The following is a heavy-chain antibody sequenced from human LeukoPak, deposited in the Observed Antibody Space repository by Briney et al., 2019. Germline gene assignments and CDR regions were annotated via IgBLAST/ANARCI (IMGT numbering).Heavy chain of an antibody. V-gene: IGHV3-9*03. CDR3: AKGTAYSIAVAQAFDP. D-gene: IGHD6-19*01. CDR2: ISWNSGSI. CDR1: GFTFDDYA. Sequence: GGSLRLSCAASGFTFDDYAMHWVRQAPGKGLGWVSGISWNSGSIGYADSVKGRFTISRDNAKNSLYLQMNSLRAEDMALYYCAKGTAYSIAVAQAFDPWGQGTLVTVSS. J-gene: IGHJ5*02.